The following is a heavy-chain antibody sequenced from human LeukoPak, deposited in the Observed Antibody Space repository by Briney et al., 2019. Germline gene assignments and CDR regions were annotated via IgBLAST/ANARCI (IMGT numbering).Heavy chain of an antibody. J-gene: IGHJ4*02. CDR3: ARDTYSSGWRYFAY. V-gene: IGHV3-21*01. CDR1: GFTFSSYS. D-gene: IGHD6-19*01. CDR2: ISSSSSYI. Sequence: GGSLRLSCAASGFTFSSYSMNWVRQAPGKGLEWDSSISSSSSYIYYADSVKGRFTISRDNAKNSLYLQMNSLRAEDTAVYYCARDTYSSGWRYFAYWGQGTLVTVSS.